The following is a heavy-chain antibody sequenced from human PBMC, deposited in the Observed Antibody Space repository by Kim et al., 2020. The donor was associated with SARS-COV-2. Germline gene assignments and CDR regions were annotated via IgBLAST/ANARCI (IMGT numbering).Heavy chain of an antibody. J-gene: IGHJ4*02. Sequence: GGSLRLSCAASGFSVSSNYVAWVRQAPGRGLEWVSLILRGGSTFTGASVKGRFTISRDTSKNTLFLQMNSLRPEDSAMYYCAGGISARDYSDFCFWGQGTLVTVSS. V-gene: IGHV3-53*05. CDR2: ILRGGST. CDR3: AGGISARDYSDFCF. CDR1: GFSVSSNY. D-gene: IGHD4-17*01.